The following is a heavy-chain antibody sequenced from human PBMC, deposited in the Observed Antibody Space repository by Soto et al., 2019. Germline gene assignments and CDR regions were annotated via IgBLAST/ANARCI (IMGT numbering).Heavy chain of an antibody. D-gene: IGHD6-13*01. CDR2: ISLYSDGT. V-gene: IGHV1-18*01. CDR1: GYTFSNYG. CDR3: ARLPIAAAGPRDY. Sequence: ASVKVSCKTSGYTFSNYGITWVRQAPGQPLEWLGWISLYSDGTNYAQKFQGRVSMTTDTSTTTAYMELRSLRSDDTAMYYCARLPIAAAGPRDYWGQGTLVTVSS. J-gene: IGHJ4*02.